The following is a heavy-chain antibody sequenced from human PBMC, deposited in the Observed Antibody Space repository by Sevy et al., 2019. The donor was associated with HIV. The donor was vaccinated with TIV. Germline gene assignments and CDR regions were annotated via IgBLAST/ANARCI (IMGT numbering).Heavy chain of an antibody. CDR1: GGSVNSGDYY. CDR3: ARDDPVMNAFDI. V-gene: IGHV4-61*08. J-gene: IGHJ3*02. Sequence: SETLSLTCTVSGGSVNSGDYYWSWIRQPPGKGLEWLGYIYYSGSSNYNLSLKSRVTISLDTSKNQFSLKMSSVTTADTAVYYCARDDPVMNAFDIWGQGTMVTVSS. CDR2: IYYSGSS. D-gene: IGHD3-16*01.